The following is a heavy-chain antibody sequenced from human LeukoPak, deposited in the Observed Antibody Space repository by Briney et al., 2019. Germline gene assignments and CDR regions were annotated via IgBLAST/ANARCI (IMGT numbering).Heavy chain of an antibody. CDR1: GYTFTSYY. V-gene: IGHV1-46*01. CDR3: AREWPNTYRFDP. D-gene: IGHD1/OR15-1a*01. CDR2: INPSGGGT. J-gene: IGHJ5*02. Sequence: ASVKVSCKASGYTFTSYYIHWARQAPGQGREWLGIINPSGGGTIYAQKFQGRVTMTRDTSTSTVYMELSSLRSEDTAVYYCAREWPNTYRFDPWGQGTLVTVYS.